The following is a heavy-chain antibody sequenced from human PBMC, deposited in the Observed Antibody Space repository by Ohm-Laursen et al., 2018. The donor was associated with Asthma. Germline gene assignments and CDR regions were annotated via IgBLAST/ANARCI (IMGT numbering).Heavy chain of an antibody. D-gene: IGHD6-19*01. CDR1: GFTFSSYA. CDR3: AKDKWSRVAAKSFDY. CDR2: ITGSSGKT. V-gene: IGHV3-23*01. Sequence: SLRLSCAASGFTFSSYAMTWVRQAPGKGLEWVSAITGSSGKTYYADSVKGRFTISRDNSKNTLYLQMNSLRAEDTAVYYCAKDKWSRVAAKSFDYWGQGTLVTVSS. J-gene: IGHJ4*02.